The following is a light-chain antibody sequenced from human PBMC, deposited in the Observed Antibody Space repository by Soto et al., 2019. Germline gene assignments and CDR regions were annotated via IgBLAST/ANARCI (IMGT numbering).Light chain of an antibody. CDR2: GAS. CDR1: QSVNSN. Sequence: EKVMTQSPAALCVSPGERATLSCRASQSVNSNLAWYQQKAGQAPRLLLYGASTRATGIPARFSGSASGTEFTLTISSLQSEDSAVYYCQQYNDWPLTIGGGTKVEIK. J-gene: IGKJ4*01. CDR3: QQYNDWPLT. V-gene: IGKV3-15*01.